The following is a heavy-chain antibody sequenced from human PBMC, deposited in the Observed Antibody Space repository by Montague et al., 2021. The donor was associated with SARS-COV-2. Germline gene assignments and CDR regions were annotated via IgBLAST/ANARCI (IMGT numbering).Heavy chain of an antibody. CDR3: AHSGMITFGGIIVKAFDWFDP. D-gene: IGHD3-16*02. V-gene: IGHV2-5*02. CDR1: GSSLSTSGVG. Sequence: PALVKPTQTLTLTCTFSGSSLSTSGVGVGWIRQPPGKALEWLALIYWDDDKRYSPSLKSRLTITKDTSKNQVVLTLTNMDPVDTATYYCAHSGMITFGGIIVKAFDWFDPWGQGTLVTVSS. CDR2: IYWDDDK. J-gene: IGHJ5*02.